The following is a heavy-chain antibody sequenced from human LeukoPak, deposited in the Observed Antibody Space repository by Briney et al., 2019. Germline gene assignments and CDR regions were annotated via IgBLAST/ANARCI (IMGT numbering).Heavy chain of an antibody. V-gene: IGHV3-30*03. J-gene: IGHJ4*02. CDR3: VRQAQEDY. D-gene: IGHD2-15*01. CDR2: ITYDGSDE. Sequence: GGSLRLSCAASGFTLSSYGVHWVRQAPGKGLEWVAVITYDGSDEYYADSVKGRFTISRDNSKKTLFLQMNNLRVEDTAVYYCVRQAQEDYWGQGTLVTVSS. CDR1: GFTLSSYG.